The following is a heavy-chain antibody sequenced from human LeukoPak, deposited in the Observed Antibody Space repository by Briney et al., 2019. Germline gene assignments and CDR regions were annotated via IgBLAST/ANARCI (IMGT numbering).Heavy chain of an antibody. J-gene: IGHJ6*02. CDR1: GFTVSSNY. CDR2: INSDGSST. D-gene: IGHD2-2*01. CDR3: GRQYDV. V-gene: IGHV3-74*01. Sequence: QSGGSLRLSCAASGFTVSSNYMSWVRQAPGKGLVWVSRINSDGSSTGYADSVRGRFTVSRDNAKNTLYLQMNSLRAEDTAVYYCGRQYDVWGQGTTVTVSS.